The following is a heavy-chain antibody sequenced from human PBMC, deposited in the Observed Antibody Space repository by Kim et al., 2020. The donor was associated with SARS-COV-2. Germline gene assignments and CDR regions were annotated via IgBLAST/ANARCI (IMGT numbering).Heavy chain of an antibody. V-gene: IGHV4-61*02. CDR3: AREGYDILTGYYLTYYFDY. Sequence: SETLSLTCTVSGGSISSGSYYWSWIRQPAGKGLEWIGRIYTSGSTNYNPSLKSRVTISVDTSKNLFSLKLSSVTAADTAVYYCAREGYDILTGYYLTYYFDYWGQGTLVTVSS. CDR1: GGSISSGSYY. J-gene: IGHJ4*02. D-gene: IGHD3-9*01. CDR2: IYTSGST.